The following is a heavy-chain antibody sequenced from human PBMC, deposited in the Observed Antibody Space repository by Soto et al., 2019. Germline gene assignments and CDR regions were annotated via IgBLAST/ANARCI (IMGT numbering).Heavy chain of an antibody. CDR1: GGSISRSSYY. J-gene: IGHJ4*02. D-gene: IGHD3-10*01. V-gene: IGHV4-39*01. CDR3: AMVYGSGSYYSAIDY. Sequence: SETLSLTCTVSGGSISRSSYYWGWFRQRPGKGLEWIGSIYYSGSTYYIPSLKSRVTISVDTSKNQFSLKLSSVTAADTAVYYCAMVYGSGSYYSAIDYWGQGTLVTVSS. CDR2: IYYSGST.